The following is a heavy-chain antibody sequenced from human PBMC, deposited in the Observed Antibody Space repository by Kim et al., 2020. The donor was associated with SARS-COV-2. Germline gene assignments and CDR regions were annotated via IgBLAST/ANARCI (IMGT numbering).Heavy chain of an antibody. J-gene: IGHJ5*02. Sequence: ASVKVSCKASGYTFTSYGISWVRQAPGQGLEWMGWISAYNGNTNYAQKLQGRVTMTTDTSTSTAYMELRSLRSDDTAVYYCASTNGVRGVKGANWFDPWGQGTLVTVSS. D-gene: IGHD3-10*01. CDR3: ASTNGVRGVKGANWFDP. CDR2: ISAYNGNT. V-gene: IGHV1-18*01. CDR1: GYTFTSYG.